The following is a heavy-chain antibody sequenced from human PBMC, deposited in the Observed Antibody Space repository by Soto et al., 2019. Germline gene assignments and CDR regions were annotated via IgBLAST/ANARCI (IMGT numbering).Heavy chain of an antibody. CDR2: IIPILGIA. J-gene: IGHJ4*02. Sequence: ASVKVSCKASGGTLSSYTISWVRQAPGQGLEWMGRIIPILGIANYAQKFQGRVTITADKSTSTAYMELSSLRSEDTAVYYCARDRHREYSGYESPDGGSTIDYWGQGTLVTVSS. V-gene: IGHV1-69*04. D-gene: IGHD5-12*01. CDR1: GGTLSSYT. CDR3: ARDRHREYSGYESPDGGSTIDY.